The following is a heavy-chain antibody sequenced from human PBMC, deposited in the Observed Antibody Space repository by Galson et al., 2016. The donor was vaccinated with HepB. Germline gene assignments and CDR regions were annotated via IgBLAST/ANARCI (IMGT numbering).Heavy chain of an antibody. Sequence: SLRLSCAVSGLTVGSNYMSWVRQAPGKGLEWVTMIYSGGSTYYADSVKDRFIISRDTSKNTVSLQMNSLRVEDTAVYFCARAYSGGFENWFDPWGQGTLVIVSS. D-gene: IGHD1-26*01. J-gene: IGHJ5*02. CDR3: ARAYSGGFENWFDP. CDR1: GLTVGSNY. CDR2: IYSGGST. V-gene: IGHV3-66*01.